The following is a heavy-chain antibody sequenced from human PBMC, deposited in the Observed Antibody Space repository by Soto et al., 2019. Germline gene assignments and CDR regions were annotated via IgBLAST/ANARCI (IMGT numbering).Heavy chain of an antibody. CDR2: INAGNGNT. Sequence: ASGKVSCKASGYTFTSYAMHWVRQAPGQRLEWMGWINAGNGNTKYSQKFQGRVTITRDTSASTAYMELSSLRSEDTAVYYCARDSGSYLGYYYGMDVWGQGTTVTVSS. J-gene: IGHJ6*02. CDR3: ARDSGSYLGYYYGMDV. CDR1: GYTFTSYA. V-gene: IGHV1-3*01. D-gene: IGHD1-26*01.